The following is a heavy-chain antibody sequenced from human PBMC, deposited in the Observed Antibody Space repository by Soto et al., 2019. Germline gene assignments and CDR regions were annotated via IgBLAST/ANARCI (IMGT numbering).Heavy chain of an antibody. Sequence: PGGSLRLSCVASRFTFGDYPMNWVRQAPGKGLEWVSGISDTSIDTYYADSVKGRFTISRDNSKNMVYLQMDSLRVEDTAVYYCAKDHQTYNWDYLFDSWGPGTLVTVSS. CDR1: RFTFGDYP. J-gene: IGHJ4*02. CDR3: AKDHQTYNWDYLFDS. V-gene: IGHV3-23*01. D-gene: IGHD1-7*01. CDR2: ISDTSIDT.